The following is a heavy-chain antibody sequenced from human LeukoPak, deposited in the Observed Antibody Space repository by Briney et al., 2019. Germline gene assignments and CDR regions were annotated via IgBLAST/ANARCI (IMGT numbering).Heavy chain of an antibody. CDR1: GYTFTGYY. CDR3: ARDLSMIAGGDAFDI. J-gene: IGHJ3*02. D-gene: IGHD3-22*01. Sequence: ASVKVSCKASGYTFTGYYMHWVRQAPGQGLEWMGWINPNSGGTNYAQKFQGRVTMTGDTSISTAYMELSRLRSDDTAVYYCARDLSMIAGGDAFDIWGQGTMVTVSS. V-gene: IGHV1-2*02. CDR2: INPNSGGT.